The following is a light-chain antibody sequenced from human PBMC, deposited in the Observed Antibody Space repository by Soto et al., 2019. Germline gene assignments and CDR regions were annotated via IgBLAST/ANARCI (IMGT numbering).Light chain of an antibody. V-gene: IGKV3-15*01. J-gene: IGKJ1*01. CDR2: GAS. Sequence: EIVMTQSPATLSVSPGERATLSCRASQSVSSNLAWYQQKPGQAPRLLIYGASARATGVPARFSGSGFETEFTLTISSLQSEDFAVYYCQQYNNWPRTFGQGTKVEIK. CDR1: QSVSSN. CDR3: QQYNNWPRT.